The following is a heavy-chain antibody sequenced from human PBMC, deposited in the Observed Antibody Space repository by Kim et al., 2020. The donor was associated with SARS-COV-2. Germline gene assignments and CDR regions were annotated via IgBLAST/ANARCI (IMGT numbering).Heavy chain of an antibody. Sequence: APKFQGRVTITADESTGTAYMELSSLRSEDTAVYYCARAGIVVVTAPLRYWGQGTLVTVSS. V-gene: IGHV1-69*01. J-gene: IGHJ4*02. CDR3: ARAGIVVVTAPLRY. D-gene: IGHD2-21*02.